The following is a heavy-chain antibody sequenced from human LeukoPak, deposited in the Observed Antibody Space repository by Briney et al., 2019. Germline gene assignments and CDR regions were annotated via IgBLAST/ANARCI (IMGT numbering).Heavy chain of an antibody. CDR1: GFTFSSYD. J-gene: IGHJ4*02. CDR3: AKDLVGYSYGYPYFDY. Sequence: PGGSLRLSCAASGFTFSSYDMSWVRQAPGKGLEWVSAISGSGGSTYYADSVKGRFTISRDNSKNTLYLQMNSLRAEDTAVYYCAKDLVGYSYGYPYFDYWGQGTLVTVSS. V-gene: IGHV3-23*01. D-gene: IGHD5-18*01. CDR2: ISGSGGST.